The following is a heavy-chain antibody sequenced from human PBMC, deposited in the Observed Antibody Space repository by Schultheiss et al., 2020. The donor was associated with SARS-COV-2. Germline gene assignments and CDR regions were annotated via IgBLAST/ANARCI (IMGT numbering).Heavy chain of an antibody. CDR1: GYTFTGYY. Sequence: ASVKVSCKASGYTFTGYYMHWVRQAPGQGLEWMGWINPSNGDTNYAQTFQGRVTLTRDTSMSTAYMELSRLRSDDTAVYYCARDSLSYSGSFHDYWGQGTLVTVSS. CDR2: INPSNGDT. J-gene: IGHJ4*02. CDR3: ARDSLSYSGSFHDY. V-gene: IGHV1-2*02. D-gene: IGHD1-26*01.